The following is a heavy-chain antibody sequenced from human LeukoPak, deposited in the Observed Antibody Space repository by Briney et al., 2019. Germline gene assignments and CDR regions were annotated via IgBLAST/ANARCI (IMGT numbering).Heavy chain of an antibody. J-gene: IGHJ4*02. V-gene: IGHV3-7*01. Sequence: DSLKSRFTISRDNAKNSLYLQMNSLRAEDTAVYYCARVAIAAAGTGFDYWGQGTLVTVSS. CDR3: ARVAIAAAGTGFDY. D-gene: IGHD6-13*01.